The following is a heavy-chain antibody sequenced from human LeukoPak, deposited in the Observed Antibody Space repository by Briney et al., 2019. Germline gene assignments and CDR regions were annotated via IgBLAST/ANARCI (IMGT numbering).Heavy chain of an antibody. D-gene: IGHD1-14*01. CDR1: GFTFITYG. V-gene: IGHV3-30*02. J-gene: IGHJ5*02. Sequence: GGSLRLSCAASGFTFITYGMHWVRQAPGKGLEWVAFIRYDGSNKYYADSVKGRFTISRDNSKNTLYLQMNSLRAEDTAVYYCAKDLRRNPVIAVPRFDPWGQGTLVTVSS. CDR2: IRYDGSNK. CDR3: AKDLRRNPVIAVPRFDP.